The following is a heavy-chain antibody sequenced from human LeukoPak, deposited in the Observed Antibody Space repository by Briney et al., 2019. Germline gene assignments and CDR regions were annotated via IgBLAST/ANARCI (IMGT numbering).Heavy chain of an antibody. Sequence: PSETLSLTCTVSGGSISSGDYYWTWIRQPPGKGLEWIGSIYSSENTYYSPSLKSRLTISIDPSKNQFSLKLSSVTAADTAVYYCARSPPGDYDSRGHYYKENYYYFDYWGQGTLVTVSS. CDR1: GGSISSGDYY. D-gene: IGHD3-22*01. CDR3: ARSPPGDYDSRGHYYKENYYYFDY. J-gene: IGHJ4*02. CDR2: IYSSENT. V-gene: IGHV4-30-4*01.